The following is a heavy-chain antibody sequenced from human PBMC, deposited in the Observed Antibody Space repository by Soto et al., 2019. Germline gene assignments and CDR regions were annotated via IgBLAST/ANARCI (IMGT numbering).Heavy chain of an antibody. CDR2: INHSGNT. D-gene: IGHD2-8*02. CDR1: GGSFSGYY. CDR3: ARDKITGLFDY. Sequence: QVQLQQWGAGLLKPSETLSLTCAVYGGSFSGYYWPWFRQPPGTGLEWIGEINHSGNTNYNPSPKSRVTLSVDTSKNQFSLKLTSVTDAATAAYYCARDKITGLFDYWGQGTLVTVSS. V-gene: IGHV4-34*01. J-gene: IGHJ4*02.